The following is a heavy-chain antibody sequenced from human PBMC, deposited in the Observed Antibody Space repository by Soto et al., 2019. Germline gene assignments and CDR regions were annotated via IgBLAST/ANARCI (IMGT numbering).Heavy chain of an antibody. J-gene: IGHJ6*02. CDR2: VHYSGST. CDR1: GDSISDNY. CDR3: AREGRVSV. Sequence: QVQLQESGPGLVRPSETLSLTCTVSGDSISDNYWSWSRQPPGKGLEWLGCVHYSGSTNYSPSLRRRVSISVDTSKNEFTLKLGSVTAADTAVYYCAREGRVSVWGQGTTVTVSS. V-gene: IGHV4-59*01. D-gene: IGHD3-10*01.